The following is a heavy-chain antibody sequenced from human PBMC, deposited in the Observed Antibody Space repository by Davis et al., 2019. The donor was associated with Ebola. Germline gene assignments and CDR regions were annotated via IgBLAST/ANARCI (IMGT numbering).Heavy chain of an antibody. Sequence: GESLKISCAASGFTFDDYGMSWVRQAPGKGPEWVSGINWNGGSTGYADSVKGRFTISRDNAKNSLYLQMNSLRAEDTALYYCARRGGNTLLAAAGTGPFYFDYWGQGTLVTVSS. CDR2: INWNGGST. D-gene: IGHD6-13*01. CDR3: ARRGGNTLLAAAGTGPFYFDY. CDR1: GFTFDDYG. J-gene: IGHJ4*02. V-gene: IGHV3-20*04.